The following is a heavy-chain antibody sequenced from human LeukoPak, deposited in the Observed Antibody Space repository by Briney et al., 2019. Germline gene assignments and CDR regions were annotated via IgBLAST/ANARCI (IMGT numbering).Heavy chain of an antibody. CDR3: ARSLRWQWLDFDY. CDR1: GGTFSSYA. D-gene: IGHD5/OR15-5a*01. J-gene: IGHJ4*02. Sequence: SVKVSCKASGGTFSSYAISWVRQAPGQGLEWMGGIIPIFGTANYAQEFQGRVTITADESTSTAYMELSSLRSEDTAVYYCARSLRWQWLDFDYWGQGTLVTVSS. CDR2: IIPIFGTA. V-gene: IGHV1-69*13.